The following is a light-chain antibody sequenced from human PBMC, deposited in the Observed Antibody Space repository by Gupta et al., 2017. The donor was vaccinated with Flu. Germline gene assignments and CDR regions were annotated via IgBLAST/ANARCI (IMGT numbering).Light chain of an antibody. CDR2: EDY. Sequence: NFMLTQPHSVSESPGKTVTISCTRTSGSIATTYVQWYQQRPGSSPTTVIFEDYRRLSGVPDRFSCFIDSSSNYASLHLTGLNTEDEADYDCQYYGSITSDWVFGGGTRLTVL. V-gene: IGLV6-57*01. J-gene: IGLJ3*02. CDR3: QYYGSITSDWV. CDR1: SGSIATTY.